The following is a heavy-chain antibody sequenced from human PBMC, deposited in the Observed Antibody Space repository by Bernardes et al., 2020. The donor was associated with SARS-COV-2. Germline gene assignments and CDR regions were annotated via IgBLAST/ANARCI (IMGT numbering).Heavy chain of an antibody. J-gene: IGHJ4*02. Sequence: ASVKVSCKASGYTFTSYGISWVRQAPGQGLEWMGWISAYNGNTNYAQKLQGRVTMTRDTSISTDYMELSSLRSDDTAVYYCARTFYYDRGGDSLFDLWGQGTPVTVSS. CDR1: GYTFTSYG. V-gene: IGHV1-18*04. CDR3: ARTFYYDRGGDSLFDL. D-gene: IGHD2-21*01. CDR2: ISAYNGNT.